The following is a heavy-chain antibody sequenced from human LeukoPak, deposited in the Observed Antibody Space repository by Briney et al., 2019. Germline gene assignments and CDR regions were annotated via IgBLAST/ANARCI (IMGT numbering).Heavy chain of an antibody. CDR3: AKANWVSNADAVW. D-gene: IGHD1-1*01. V-gene: IGHV3-23*01. J-gene: IGHJ4*02. CDR2: IRGGGDT. Sequence: GGSLTLSCAAVGFTFSSYAMSWVRQSPARGLEWVSSIRGGGDTFYADPVKGRFTLSRDDSRNTVFLQLNNLRVEDTAIYYCAKANWVSNADAVWWGQGTQVNVSS. CDR1: GFTFSSYA.